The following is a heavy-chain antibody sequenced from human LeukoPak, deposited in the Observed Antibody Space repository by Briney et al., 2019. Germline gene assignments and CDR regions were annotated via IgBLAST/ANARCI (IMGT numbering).Heavy chain of an antibody. D-gene: IGHD6-19*01. CDR2: IYSGGST. CDR3: ARDQAGRYYFDY. V-gene: IGHV3-66*02. CDR1: GFTDSSNY. J-gene: IGHJ4*02. Sequence: GGSLRLSCAASGFTDSSNYMSWVRQAPGKGLEWVSVIYSGGSTYYAVSVKGRFTISRDNSKNTLYLQMNSLRAEDTAVYYCARDQAGRYYFDYWGQGTLVTVSS.